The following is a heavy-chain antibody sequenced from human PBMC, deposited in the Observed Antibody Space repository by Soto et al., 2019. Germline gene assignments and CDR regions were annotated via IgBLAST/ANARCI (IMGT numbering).Heavy chain of an antibody. CDR3: ARGWEVPAATFDS. Sequence: QVQLVQSGAEVKQPGTSVKVSCKASGYTFTTYDINWVRQAPGQGLEWMGWMTPHSGKTGYAPKFQGRVTMTRDTSISTAYMELSSLRSEDTAVYFCARGWEVPAATFDSWGQGTLVTVSS. V-gene: IGHV1-8*01. D-gene: IGHD2-2*01. CDR1: GYTFTTYD. CDR2: MTPHSGKT. J-gene: IGHJ4*02.